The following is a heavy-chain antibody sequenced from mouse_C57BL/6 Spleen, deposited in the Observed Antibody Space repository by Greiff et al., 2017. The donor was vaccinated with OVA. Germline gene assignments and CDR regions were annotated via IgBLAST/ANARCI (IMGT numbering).Heavy chain of an antibody. CDR2: IRNKANGYTT. CDR3: ARYIDCAMDY. CDR1: GFTFTDYY. V-gene: IGHV7-3*01. Sequence: EVHLVESGGGLVQPGGSLSLSCAASGFTFTDYYMSWVRQTPGKALEWLGFIRNKANGYTTEYSASVKGRFTISRDNSQGIRYRTVYALRAKDSATDYGARYIDCAMDYWGQGTSVTVSS. J-gene: IGHJ4*01.